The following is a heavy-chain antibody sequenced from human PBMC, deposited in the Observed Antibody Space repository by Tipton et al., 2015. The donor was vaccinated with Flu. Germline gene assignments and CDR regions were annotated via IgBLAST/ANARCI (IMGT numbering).Heavy chain of an antibody. V-gene: IGHV4-59*08. Sequence: TLSLTCTVSGGSISSDYWSWIRQPPGKGLEWIGYIYYSGSTNYNPSLKSRVTISVDTSKNQFSLKLSSVTAADTAVYYCARRGIAAAVDYWGQGTLVTVSS. CDR3: ARRGIAAAVDY. J-gene: IGHJ4*02. D-gene: IGHD6-13*01. CDR2: IYYSGST. CDR1: GGSISSDY.